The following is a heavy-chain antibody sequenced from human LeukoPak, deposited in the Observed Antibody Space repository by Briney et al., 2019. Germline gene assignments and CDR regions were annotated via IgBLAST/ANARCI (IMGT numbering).Heavy chain of an antibody. CDR2: IRSKVYGGTT. CDR3: ARENRGQWLTGFDY. Sequence: GGSLRLSCTASGFTFGDYGMSWVRQAPGKGLEWVGFIRSKVYGGTTEYAASVKGRFTISRDDSKSIAYLQMNSLRAEDTAVYYCARENRGQWLTGFDYWGQGTLVTVSS. J-gene: IGHJ4*02. CDR1: GFTFGDYG. V-gene: IGHV3-49*04. D-gene: IGHD6-19*01.